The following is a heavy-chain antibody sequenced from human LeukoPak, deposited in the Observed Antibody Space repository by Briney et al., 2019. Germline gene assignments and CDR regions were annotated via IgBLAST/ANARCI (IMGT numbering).Heavy chain of an antibody. V-gene: IGHV3-48*03. D-gene: IGHD2-15*01. J-gene: IGHJ4*02. CDR2: IRSRGGTI. Sequence: GGSLRLSCAASGFMFSSYEMNWVRQAPGKGLEWVSYIRSRGGTIYYADSVKGRFTISRDNAKNSLYLQMNSLRAEDTAVYYCARDQTPFYWGQGSLVTVSS. CDR1: GFMFSSYE. CDR3: ARDQTPFY.